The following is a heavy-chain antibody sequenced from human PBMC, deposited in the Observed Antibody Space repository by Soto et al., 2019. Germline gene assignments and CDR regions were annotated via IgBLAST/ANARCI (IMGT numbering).Heavy chain of an antibody. V-gene: IGHV4-4*02. D-gene: IGHD3-10*01. Sequence: SETLSLTCAVSGGSISSSNWWSWVRQPPGKGLEWIGEINHSGSTNYNPSLKNRVTISVDKSKNQFSLKLSSVTAADTAVYYCARALWFGELDYYYYGMDVWGQGTTVTVSS. CDR3: ARALWFGELDYYYYGMDV. CDR2: INHSGST. J-gene: IGHJ6*02. CDR1: GGSISSSNW.